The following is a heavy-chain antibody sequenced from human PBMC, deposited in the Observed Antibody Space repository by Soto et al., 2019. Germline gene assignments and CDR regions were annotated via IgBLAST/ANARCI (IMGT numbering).Heavy chain of an antibody. J-gene: IGHJ4*02. CDR3: VREGVAFGY. D-gene: IGHD3-16*01. Sequence: GGSLRLSCAASGFTFSNYWMHWVRQAPGKGLVWVSRIRNDGSSTTYADSVKGRFTISRDNAKNTLYLQMNSLGAEDTAVYYCVREGVAFGYWGQGSLVTVSS. CDR1: GFTFSNYW. V-gene: IGHV3-74*01. CDR2: IRNDGSST.